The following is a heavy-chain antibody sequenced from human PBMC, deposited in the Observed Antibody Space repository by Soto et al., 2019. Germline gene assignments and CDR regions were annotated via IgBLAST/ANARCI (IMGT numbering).Heavy chain of an antibody. CDR1: GFTFSSYA. V-gene: IGHV3-23*01. D-gene: IGHD4-17*01. CDR2: ISGSGGST. CDR3: ANPGDYGDDVCDI. J-gene: IGHJ3*02. Sequence: EVQLLESGGGLVQPGGSLRLSCAASGFTFSSYAMSWVRQAPGKGLEWVSAISGSGGSTYYADSVKGRFTISRDNSKNTLYLQMNSLRAEDTAVYYCANPGDYGDDVCDIWGQGTMVTVSS.